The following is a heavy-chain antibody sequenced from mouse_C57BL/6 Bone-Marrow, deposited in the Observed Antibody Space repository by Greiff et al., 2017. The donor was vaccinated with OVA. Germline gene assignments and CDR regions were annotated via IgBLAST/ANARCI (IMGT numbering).Heavy chain of an antibody. CDR2: INPSSGYT. V-gene: IGHV1-4*01. CDR3: APSLSYWYFDV. CDR1: GYTFTSYT. J-gene: IGHJ1*03. Sequence: QVQLQQSGAELARPGASVKMSCKASGYTFTSYTMHWVKQRPGQGLEWIGYINPSSGYTKYNQKFKDKATLTADKSSSTAYMQLSSLTSEDSAVYYCAPSLSYWYFDVWGTGTTVTVSS.